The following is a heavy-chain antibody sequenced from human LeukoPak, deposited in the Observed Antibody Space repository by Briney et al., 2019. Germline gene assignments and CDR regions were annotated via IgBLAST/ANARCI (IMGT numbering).Heavy chain of an antibody. V-gene: IGHV3-21*01. J-gene: IGHJ4*02. Sequence: GGSLRLSCAASGFTFGAYTINWVRQAPGKGLEWVSCIFSRSESILYADSVKGRFTISRDNAKNTLYLQMNSLRAEDTAVYYCASGGPAYYYDSSGFDYWGQGTLVTVSS. CDR1: GFTFGAYT. CDR3: ASGGPAYYYDSSGFDY. CDR2: IFSRSESI. D-gene: IGHD3-22*01.